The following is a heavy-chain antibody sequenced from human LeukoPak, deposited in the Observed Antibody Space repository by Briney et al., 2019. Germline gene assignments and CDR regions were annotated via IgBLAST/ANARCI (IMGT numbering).Heavy chain of an antibody. Sequence: NPSETLSLTCAVYGGSLSGYFWTWVRQPPGKGLEWIGETDHSGGADYNPSLKSRLTVSVDTSKNQFSLKLSSVTAADTAVYYCARDRDGLDYFDYWGQGTLVTVSS. CDR3: ARDRDGLDYFDY. V-gene: IGHV4-34*10. D-gene: IGHD2-21*02. CDR2: TDHSGGA. J-gene: IGHJ4*02. CDR1: GGSLSGYF.